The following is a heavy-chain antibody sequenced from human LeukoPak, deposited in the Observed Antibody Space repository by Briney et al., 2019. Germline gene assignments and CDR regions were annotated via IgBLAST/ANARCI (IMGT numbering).Heavy chain of an antibody. CDR2: INHSGST. CDR1: GGSFSGYY. D-gene: IGHD6-13*01. J-gene: IGHJ3*02. V-gene: IGHV4-34*01. Sequence: SETLSLTCAVYGGSFSGYYWSWIRQPPGKGLEWIGEINHSGSTNYNPSLKSRVTISVDTSKNQFSLKLSSVTAADTAVYYCASWNSSSWPRTFDIWGQGTMVTVSS. CDR3: ASWNSSSWPRTFDI.